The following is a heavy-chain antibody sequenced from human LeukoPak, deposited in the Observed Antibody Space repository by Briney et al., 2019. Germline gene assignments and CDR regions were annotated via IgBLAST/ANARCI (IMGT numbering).Heavy chain of an antibody. CDR1: GYSFTSYA. J-gene: IGHJ5*02. V-gene: IGHV7-4-1*02. Sequence: ASVKVSCKASGYSFTSYAMNWVRQAPGQGLEWMGWINTNTGNLTYAQGFTGRFVFSLDTSVSTAYLQISSLKTEDTAFYYCARAPTYYSNHDASWFDPWGQGTLVTVSS. D-gene: IGHD4-11*01. CDR3: ARAPTYYSNHDASWFDP. CDR2: INTNTGNL.